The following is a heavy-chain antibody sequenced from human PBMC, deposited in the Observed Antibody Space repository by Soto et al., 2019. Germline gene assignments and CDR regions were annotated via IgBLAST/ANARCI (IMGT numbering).Heavy chain of an antibody. CDR2: IIPIFGTA. CDR3: ARHYYDSSDYFG. D-gene: IGHD3-22*01. CDR1: GGTFSTYA. Sequence: QVQLVQSGAEVKKPGSSVKVSCKASGGTFSTYAITWVRQAPGQGLEWMGGIIPIFGTANYPQKFQRRVTITADESTSTAYMELSSLRSEDTAVYYCARHYYDSSDYFGWGQGTLVTVSS. V-gene: IGHV1-69*01. J-gene: IGHJ4*02.